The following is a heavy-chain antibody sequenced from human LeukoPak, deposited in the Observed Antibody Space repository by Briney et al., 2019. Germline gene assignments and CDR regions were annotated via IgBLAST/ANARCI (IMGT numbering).Heavy chain of an antibody. D-gene: IGHD1-1*01. CDR2: IYSTGST. CDR3: ARRGTGGRSVDC. CDR1: GGSISSSSFY. V-gene: IGHV4-39*01. Sequence: SETLSLTCTVSGGSISSSSFYWGWIRQPPRKGLEWIVTIYSTGSTYYNPSLKSRVTISVDTSKNQFFLRLSSVTAADTAVYYCARRGTGGRSVDCWGQGTLVTVSS. J-gene: IGHJ4*02.